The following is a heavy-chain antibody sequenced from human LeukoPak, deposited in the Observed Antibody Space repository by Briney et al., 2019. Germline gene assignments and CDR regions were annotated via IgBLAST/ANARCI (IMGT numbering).Heavy chain of an antibody. CDR2: ISYDGSNK. CDR3: ARDSSGPFDY. CDR1: GFTFDDYG. D-gene: IGHD6-19*01. J-gene: IGHJ4*02. Sequence: PGGSLRLSCAASGFTFDDYGMSWVRQAPGKGLEWVAVISYDGSNKYYADSVKGRFTISRDNSRNTLYLQMNSLRAEDTAVYYCARDSSGPFDYWGQGTLVTVSS. V-gene: IGHV3-30*03.